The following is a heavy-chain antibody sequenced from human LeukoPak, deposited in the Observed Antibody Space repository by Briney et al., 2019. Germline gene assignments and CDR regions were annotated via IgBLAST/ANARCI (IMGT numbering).Heavy chain of an antibody. V-gene: IGHV3-23*01. Sequence: GGSLRLSCAASGFSFSSYAMSWVRQAPGKGLEWVSAITDSGAGTYYADSVRGRFTISRDNSKNTLYLQMNSLRAEGRAVYYCAKFGAPSRGTYFDYWREGTLVTVSS. D-gene: IGHD3-10*01. J-gene: IGHJ4*02. CDR2: ITDSGAGT. CDR3: AKFGAPSRGTYFDY. CDR1: GFSFSSYA.